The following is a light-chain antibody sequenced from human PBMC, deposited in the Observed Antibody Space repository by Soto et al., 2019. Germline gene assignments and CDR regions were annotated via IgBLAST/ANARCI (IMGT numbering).Light chain of an antibody. V-gene: IGKV3-20*01. Sequence: EIVLAQSPATLSLSPGDKATLSCRASQSLTATYSAWYQQKPGQPPRLVIHSTSVRATGIPDRFVGSGSGTDFTLTISRLEPEGFAVYYCQQYRRSVWTFGQGTKVDIK. CDR2: STS. CDR1: QSLTATY. CDR3: QQYRRSVWT. J-gene: IGKJ1*01.